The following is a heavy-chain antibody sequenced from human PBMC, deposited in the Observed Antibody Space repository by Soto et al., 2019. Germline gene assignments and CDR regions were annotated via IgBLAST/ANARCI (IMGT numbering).Heavy chain of an antibody. CDR1: GFTFSGYW. D-gene: IGHD6-19*01. Sequence: EVQLVESGGGLVQPGGSLRLSCAGSGFTFSGYWMTWVRQPPGKGLEWVASVNQDGTQKFYVDSVKGRFTISRDNAKNSLFLQMISLRAEDTAVYYWARWESSDWYLGIWGQGTLVTVSS. CDR3: ARWESSDWYLGI. J-gene: IGHJ4*02. V-gene: IGHV3-7*03. CDR2: VNQDGTQK.